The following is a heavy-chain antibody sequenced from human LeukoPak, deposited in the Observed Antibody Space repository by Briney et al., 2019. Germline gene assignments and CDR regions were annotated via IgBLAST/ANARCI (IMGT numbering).Heavy chain of an antibody. D-gene: IGHD6-19*01. J-gene: IGHJ4*02. CDR1: GYTFTGYY. Sequence: ASVKVSCKASGYTFTGYYMHWVRQAPGQGLEWMGWMNPNSRNTGYAQKFQGRVTMTRNTSISTAYMELNSLRSEDTAVYYCARAPDWSSGWSGYYFDYWGQGTLVTVSS. CDR2: MNPNSRNT. CDR3: ARAPDWSSGWSGYYFDY. V-gene: IGHV1-8*02.